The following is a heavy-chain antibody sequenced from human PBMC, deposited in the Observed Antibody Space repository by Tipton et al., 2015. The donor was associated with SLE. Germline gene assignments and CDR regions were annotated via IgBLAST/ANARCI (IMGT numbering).Heavy chain of an antibody. CDR1: GGSLSGYY. J-gene: IGHJ6*02. Sequence: TLSLTCTVYGGSLSGYYWSWIRQPPGKGLEWIGNIYYSGNTFYNPSLKSRVTISVDASKNQYSLKLTSVTAADTAVYYCARDPGDSYWDYYYGMDVWGQGTMVTVSS. CDR2: IYYSGNT. D-gene: IGHD3-10*01. V-gene: IGHV4-34*01. CDR3: ARDPGDSYWDYYYGMDV.